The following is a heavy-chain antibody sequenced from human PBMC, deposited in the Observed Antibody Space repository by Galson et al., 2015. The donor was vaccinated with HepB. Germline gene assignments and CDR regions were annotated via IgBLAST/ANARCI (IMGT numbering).Heavy chain of an antibody. V-gene: IGHV3-48*02. J-gene: IGHJ3*02. D-gene: IGHD3-22*01. CDR2: ISSSSSTI. CDR1: GFTFSSYS. Sequence: SLRLSCAASGFTFSSYSMNWVRQAPGKGLEWVSYISSSSSTIYYADSVKGRFTISRDNAKNSLYLQMNSLRDEDTAVYYCAQLGSGYYLPDAFDIWGQGTMVTVSS. CDR3: AQLGSGYYLPDAFDI.